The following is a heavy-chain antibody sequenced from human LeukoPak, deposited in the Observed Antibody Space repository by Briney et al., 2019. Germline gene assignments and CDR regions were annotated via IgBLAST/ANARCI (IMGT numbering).Heavy chain of an antibody. Sequence: ASVKVSCKASGYTFTSYYIHWLRQAPGQGPEWMGMINLIGGLTHYAPKFQGRVTMTEDTSTDTAYMELSSLRSEDTAVYYCATLWFGELLHDYWGQGTLVTVSS. CDR2: INLIGGLT. D-gene: IGHD3-10*01. CDR1: GYTFTSYY. V-gene: IGHV1-46*01. J-gene: IGHJ4*02. CDR3: ATLWFGELLHDY.